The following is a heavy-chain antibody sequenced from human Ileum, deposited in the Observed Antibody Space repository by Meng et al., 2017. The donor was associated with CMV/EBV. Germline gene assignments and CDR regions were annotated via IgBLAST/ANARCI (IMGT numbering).Heavy chain of an antibody. D-gene: IGHD3-3*01. Sequence: SGGSLSSYYWSWNRQPPGKGLEWIGYIYYSGSTNYNPSLKSRVTISVDTSKNQFSLKLSSVTAADTAVYYCGIGVWSGYQRYYFDYWGQGTLVTVSS. CDR1: GGSLSSYY. CDR3: GIGVWSGYQRYYFDY. CDR2: IYYSGST. J-gene: IGHJ4*02. V-gene: IGHV4-59*01.